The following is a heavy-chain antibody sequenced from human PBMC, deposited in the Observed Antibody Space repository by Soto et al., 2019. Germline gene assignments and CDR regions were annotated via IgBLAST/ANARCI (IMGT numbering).Heavy chain of an antibody. Sequence: QVQLQESGPGLVKPSETLSLTCTVSGGSVSSGSYYWSWIRQPPGKGLEWIGYIYYSGSTNYNPSLKSRFTISVDTSKNQFSLKLSSVTAADTAVYYCASYAKGYCSGGSCYGRNYFDYWGQGTLVTVSS. CDR1: GGSVSSGSYY. CDR3: ASYAKGYCSGGSCYGRNYFDY. V-gene: IGHV4-61*01. CDR2: IYYSGST. J-gene: IGHJ4*02. D-gene: IGHD2-15*01.